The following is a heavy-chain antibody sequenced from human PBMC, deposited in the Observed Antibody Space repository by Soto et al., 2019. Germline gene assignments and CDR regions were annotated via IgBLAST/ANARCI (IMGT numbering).Heavy chain of an antibody. CDR2: IDPSDSYT. CDR3: ARLSYYGSGSYYQYYFDY. J-gene: IGHJ4*02. Sequence: SLKISCKGSGYSFTSYWISWVRQMPGKGLEWMGRIDPSDSYTNYSPSFQGHVTISADKSISTAYLQWSSLKASDTAMYYCARLSYYGSGSYYQYYFDYWGQGTLVTVSS. D-gene: IGHD3-10*01. V-gene: IGHV5-10-1*01. CDR1: GYSFTSYW.